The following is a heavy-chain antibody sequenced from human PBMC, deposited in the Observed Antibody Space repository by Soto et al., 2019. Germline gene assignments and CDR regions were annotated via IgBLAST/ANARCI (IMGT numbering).Heavy chain of an antibody. CDR1: GFTFSSYW. D-gene: IGHD2-2*02. V-gene: IGHV3-7*05. CDR2: IKQDGSEK. CDR3: ARDIVVVPAAIYYYYYGMDV. J-gene: IGHJ6*02. Sequence: GGSLRLSRAASGFTFSSYWMSWVRQAPGKGLEWVANIKQDGSEKYYVDSVKGRFTISRDNAKNSLYLQMNSLRAEDTAVYYCARDIVVVPAAIYYYYYGMDVWGQGTTVTVSS.